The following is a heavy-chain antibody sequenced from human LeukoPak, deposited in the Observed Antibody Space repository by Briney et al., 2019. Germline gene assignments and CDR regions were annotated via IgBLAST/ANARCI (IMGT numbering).Heavy chain of an antibody. CDR1: GFTCSSYG. CDR3: AKPYSGSYAFFFDY. V-gene: IGHV3-30*02. D-gene: IGHD1-26*01. J-gene: IGHJ4*02. CDR2: IRYDGSNK. Sequence: GGSLRLXCAASGFTCSSYGMHWVRRAPGKGLEWVAFIRYDGSNKYYADSVKGRFTISRDNSKNTLYLQMNSLRAEDTAVYYCAKPYSGSYAFFFDYWGQGTLVTVSS.